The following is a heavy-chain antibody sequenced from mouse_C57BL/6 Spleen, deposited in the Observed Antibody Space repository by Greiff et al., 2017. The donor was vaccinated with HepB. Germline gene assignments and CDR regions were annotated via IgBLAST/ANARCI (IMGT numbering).Heavy chain of an antibody. J-gene: IGHJ2*01. D-gene: IGHD2-4*01. CDR1: GYTFTSYG. Sequence: VQLQQSGAELARPGASVKLSCKASGYTFTSYGISWVKQRTGQGLEWIGEIYPRSGNTYYNEKFKGKATLTADKSSSTAYMELRSLTSEDSAVYFCARNYDYDDGYFDYWGKGTTLTVSS. CDR2: IYPRSGNT. V-gene: IGHV1-81*01. CDR3: ARNYDYDDGYFDY.